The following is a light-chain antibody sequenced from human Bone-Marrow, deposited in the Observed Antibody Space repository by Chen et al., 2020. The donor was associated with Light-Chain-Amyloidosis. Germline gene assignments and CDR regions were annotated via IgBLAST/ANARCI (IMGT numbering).Light chain of an antibody. CDR2: RDT. V-gene: IGLV3-25*03. J-gene: IGLJ2*01. Sequence: SYGLTQPPSVSVSPGQTARITCSGDDLPTKYAYWYQQKPGQAPVLVIPRDTERPSGISERFSGSSSGTKATLTISGVQAEDEADYHCQSADSSGTYEVIFGGGTKLTVL. CDR1: DLPTKY. CDR3: QSADSSGTYEVI.